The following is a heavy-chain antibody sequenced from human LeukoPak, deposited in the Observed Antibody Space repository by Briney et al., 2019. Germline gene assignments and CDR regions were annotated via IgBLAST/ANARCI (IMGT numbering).Heavy chain of an antibody. V-gene: IGHV3-30*03. J-gene: IGHJ6*03. CDR2: ISYDGSNK. D-gene: IGHD4-11*01. CDR3: ARVAQGATTENYFYYYMDV. CDR1: GFTFSSYG. Sequence: GRSLRLSCAASGFTFSSYGMHWVRQAPGKGLEWVAVISYDGSNKYYADSVKGRFTISRDNSKNTLYLQMNSLRAEDTAVYYCARVAQGATTENYFYYYMDVWGKGTTVTVSS.